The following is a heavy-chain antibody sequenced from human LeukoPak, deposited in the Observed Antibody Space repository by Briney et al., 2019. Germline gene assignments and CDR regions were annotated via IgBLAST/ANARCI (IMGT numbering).Heavy chain of an antibody. CDR2: IYYSGST. Sequence: SETLSLTCTVSGRSISSYYWSWIRQPPGKGLEWIGYIYYSGSTNYNPSLKSRVTISVDTSKNQFSLKLSSVTAADTAVYYCARGPRRHCSGGSCYSGTDYWGQGTLVTVSS. V-gene: IGHV4-59*12. CDR1: GRSISSYY. J-gene: IGHJ4*02. D-gene: IGHD2-15*01. CDR3: ARGPRRHCSGGSCYSGTDY.